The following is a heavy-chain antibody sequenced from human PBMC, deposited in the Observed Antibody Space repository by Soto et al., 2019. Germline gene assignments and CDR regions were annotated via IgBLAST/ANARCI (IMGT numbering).Heavy chain of an antibody. Sequence: QLQLQESGPGLVKPSETLSLTFTVSGGSISSSSYYWGWIRQPPGKGLEWIGSIYYGGSTYYNRSPKSRVTISVDTSNSQFSLKLSSVTAADTAVDDCASVGITMVRGVLDYWGQGTLVTVSS. CDR1: GGSISSSSYY. CDR3: ASVGITMVRGVLDY. CDR2: IYYGGST. D-gene: IGHD3-10*01. J-gene: IGHJ4*02. V-gene: IGHV4-39*01.